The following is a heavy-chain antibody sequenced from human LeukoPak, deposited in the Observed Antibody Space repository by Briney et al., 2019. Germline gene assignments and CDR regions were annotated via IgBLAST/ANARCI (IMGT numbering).Heavy chain of an antibody. Sequence: SETLSLTCTVSGVSIGSHYWSWIRQSPGKGLEWIGCFYNSGTTVYNPSLTGRVTISVDTSKNQYSLNLRSVTAADAAVYYCARDAYWGQGILVTVSS. CDR2: FYNSGTT. V-gene: IGHV4-59*11. CDR1: GVSIGSHY. CDR3: ARDAY. J-gene: IGHJ4*02.